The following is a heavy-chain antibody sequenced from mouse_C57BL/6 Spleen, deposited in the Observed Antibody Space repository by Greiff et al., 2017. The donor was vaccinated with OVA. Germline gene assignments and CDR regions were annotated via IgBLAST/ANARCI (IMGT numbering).Heavy chain of an antibody. CDR1: GFNIKDYY. CDR3: APYYSNFYAMDY. CDR2: IDPEDGET. J-gene: IGHJ4*01. Sequence: DVKLQESGAELVKPGASVKLSCTASGFNIKDYYMHWVKQRTEQGLEWIGRIDPEDGETKYAPKFQGKATITADTSSNTAYLQLSSLTSEDTAVYYCAPYYSNFYAMDYWGQGTSVTVSS. D-gene: IGHD2-5*01. V-gene: IGHV14-2*01.